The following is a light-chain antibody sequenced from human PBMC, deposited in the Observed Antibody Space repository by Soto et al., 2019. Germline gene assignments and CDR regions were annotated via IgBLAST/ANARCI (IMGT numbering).Light chain of an antibody. CDR2: KAI. V-gene: IGKV1-5*03. Sequence: DIQMTQSPSTLSASVGDRVTITCRASQSITTLLAWYQQKPGKAPKLLIYKAINLQSGVPSRFSGSGSGTEFTLTISSLQPDDFGTYYCQRYNDYQYVFGQGTKLDMK. CDR1: QSITTL. J-gene: IGKJ2*01. CDR3: QRYNDYQYV.